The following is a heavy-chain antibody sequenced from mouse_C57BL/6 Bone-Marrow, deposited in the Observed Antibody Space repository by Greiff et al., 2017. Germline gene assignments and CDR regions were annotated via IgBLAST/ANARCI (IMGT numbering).Heavy chain of an antibody. V-gene: IGHV1-81*01. CDR2: IYPRSGNT. J-gene: IGHJ2*01. D-gene: IGHD1-1*01. Sequence: VQLQQSGAELARSGASVKLSCKASGYTFTSYGISWVKQRTGQGLEWIGEIYPRSGNTYYNEKFKGKATLTADKSSSTAYMELRSLTSEDSAVYFCARESYGSSYYFDYWGQGTTLTVSS. CDR1: GYTFTSYG. CDR3: ARESYGSSYYFDY.